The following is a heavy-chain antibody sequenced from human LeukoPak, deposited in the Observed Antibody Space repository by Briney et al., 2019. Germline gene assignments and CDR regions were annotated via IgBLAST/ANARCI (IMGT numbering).Heavy chain of an antibody. J-gene: IGHJ4*02. Sequence: GESLKISCKGSGYSFTSYWIGWVRQIPGTGLEWMGIIYPGDSDTRYSPSFQGQVTISADKSISTAYLQWSSLKASDTAMYYCAGGRDYDSSGYLPRDWGQGTLVTVSS. CDR3: AGGRDYDSSGYLPRD. CDR1: GYSFTSYW. CDR2: IYPGDSDT. D-gene: IGHD3-22*01. V-gene: IGHV5-51*01.